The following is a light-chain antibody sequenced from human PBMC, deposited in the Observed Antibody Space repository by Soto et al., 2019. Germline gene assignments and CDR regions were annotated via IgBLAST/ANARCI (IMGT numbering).Light chain of an antibody. CDR1: QSVAGSS. CDR3: QQCGSLPGT. Sequence: EIMLTQSPGTLSLSPGDRATLSCRASQSVAGSSLAWYQQKPAQAPRLLIYAASNRATGIPARFSGSGSGTDFSLIINGLEPEDFAVYYCQQCGSLPGTFGQGTKVESK. J-gene: IGKJ1*01. CDR2: AAS. V-gene: IGKV3-20*01.